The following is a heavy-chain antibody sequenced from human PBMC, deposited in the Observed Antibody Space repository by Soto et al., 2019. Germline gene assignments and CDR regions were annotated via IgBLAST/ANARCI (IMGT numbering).Heavy chain of an antibody. J-gene: IGHJ6*02. CDR2: IAYDGNEK. CDR1: GFTFKTHA. CDR3: GKDVGDYVPYYYGVDV. V-gene: IGHV3-30*18. D-gene: IGHD1-26*01. Sequence: QVQLVESGGGVVQPGTSLRLSCAASGFTFKTHAMHWVRQAPGKGLEWMAVIAYDGNEKFYADSVKGRFTISRDNSKNALYLQINTLRIEDTAVYYCGKDVGDYVPYYYGVDVWGQGTTGTVSS.